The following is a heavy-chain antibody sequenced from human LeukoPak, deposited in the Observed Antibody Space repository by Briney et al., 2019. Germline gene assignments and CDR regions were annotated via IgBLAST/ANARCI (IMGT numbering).Heavy chain of an antibody. Sequence: GTSLRLSCEASGFTFSDYGMHWVRQTPGTGLQWVAVITDDGSEKYYADSVKGRFTISRDNSKNTLYLQMNSLRAEDTAVYYCAKDSARYGSGSYRFDYWGQGTLVTVSS. CDR3: AKDSARYGSGSYRFDY. J-gene: IGHJ4*02. V-gene: IGHV3-30*18. CDR2: ITDDGSEK. D-gene: IGHD3-10*01. CDR1: GFTFSDYG.